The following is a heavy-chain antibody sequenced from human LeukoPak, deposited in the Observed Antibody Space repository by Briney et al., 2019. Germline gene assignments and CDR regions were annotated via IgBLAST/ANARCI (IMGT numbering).Heavy chain of an antibody. Sequence: SETLSLTCAVSGDSFSSHYWTWVRQPPGKGLEWIGYISYIGSTNYNPSLKSRVTISIDTSKSQFSLKLSSVTAADTAVYYSPRDLVTVTKGFDIWGQGTMVSVSS. J-gene: IGHJ3*02. CDR3: PRDLVTVTKGFDI. CDR2: ISYIGST. D-gene: IGHD4-17*01. CDR1: GDSFSSHY. V-gene: IGHV4-59*11.